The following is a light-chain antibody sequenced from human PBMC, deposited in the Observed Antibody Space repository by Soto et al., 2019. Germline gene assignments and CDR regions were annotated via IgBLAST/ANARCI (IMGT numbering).Light chain of an antibody. CDR1: SSDVGGYDF. Sequence: QSALTQPASVSGSVGQSITISCTGTSSDVGGYDFVSWYQHHPGKAPKLIIYEVRTRPSGVSDRFSGSKSGNTASLTISGLQAEDEADYYGSSYTSDWGVFGTGTKLTVL. CDR3: SSYTSDWGV. CDR2: EVR. J-gene: IGLJ1*01. V-gene: IGLV2-14*01.